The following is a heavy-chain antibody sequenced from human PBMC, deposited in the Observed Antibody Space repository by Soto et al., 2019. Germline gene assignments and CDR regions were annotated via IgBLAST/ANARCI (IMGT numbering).Heavy chain of an antibody. D-gene: IGHD3-22*01. CDR3: ARDQHYYDSSGYYYNDAFDI. Sequence: QVQLVQSGAEVKKPGSSVKVSCKTSGGTFSSYTISWVRQARGQGLEWMGRIIPILGIANYAQKFQGRVTITAEQSTSTAYMELSSLRSEDTAVYYCARDQHYYDSSGYYYNDAFDIWGQGTLVTVSS. CDR2: IIPILGIA. V-gene: IGHV1-69*08. CDR1: GGTFSSYT. J-gene: IGHJ3*02.